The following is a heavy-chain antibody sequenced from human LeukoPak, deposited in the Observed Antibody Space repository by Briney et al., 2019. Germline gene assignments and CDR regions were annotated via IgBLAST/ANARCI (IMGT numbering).Heavy chain of an antibody. Sequence: SETVSLTCTVSGGPISSSSYYWGWIRQPPGKGLEWIGSIYYSGSTYYNPSLKSRVTISVDTSKNQFSLKLSSVTAADTAVYYCASLLFRYFDYWGQGTLVTVSS. CDR2: IYYSGST. CDR3: ASLLFRYFDY. D-gene: IGHD2-21*01. V-gene: IGHV4-39*01. J-gene: IGHJ4*02. CDR1: GGPISSSSYY.